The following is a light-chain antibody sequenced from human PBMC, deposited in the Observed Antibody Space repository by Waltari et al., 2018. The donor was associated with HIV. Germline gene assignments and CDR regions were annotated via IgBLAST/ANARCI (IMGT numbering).Light chain of an antibody. J-gene: IGKJ3*01. CDR3: QQSSRIPLT. V-gene: IGKV1-39*01. CDR2: EAS. CDR1: QSVGNS. Sequence: DIQLTQSPFFLSASVGDRITITCRASQSVGNSLNWYQQKLGTAPKVLIYEASSLQSGVQSRFSGDGSGTQFTLTISSLQPDDFATYYCQQSSRIPLTFGPGTKV.